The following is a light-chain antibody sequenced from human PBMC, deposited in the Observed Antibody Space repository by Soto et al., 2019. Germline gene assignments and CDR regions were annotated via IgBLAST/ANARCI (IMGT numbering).Light chain of an antibody. CDR3: QQADTWPPT. V-gene: IGKV1-12*01. J-gene: IGKJ4*01. CDR2: AAS. Sequence: DIPMTQSPSSVSASVGDRVTITCRASQGISRWLAWSQQKPGKAPNLLIYAASSLQSGVPSRFSGSGSGTEFALTSSSRQPEDLATEYCQQADTWPPTFGGGTKVERK. CDR1: QGISRW.